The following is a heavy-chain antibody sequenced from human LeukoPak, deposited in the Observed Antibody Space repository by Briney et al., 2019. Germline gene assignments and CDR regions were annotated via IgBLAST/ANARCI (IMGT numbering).Heavy chain of an antibody. Sequence: PGGSLRLSCAASGFTFSSYAMSWVRQAPGKGLEWVSAISGSGGSTYYADSVKGRFTISRDNAKNSLYLQMNSLRAEDTAVYYCARGKVESSSWYGGGLYYYGMDVWGQGTTVTVSS. CDR2: ISGSGGST. CDR3: ARGKVESSSWYGGGLYYYGMDV. CDR1: GFTFSSYA. J-gene: IGHJ6*02. D-gene: IGHD6-13*01. V-gene: IGHV3-23*01.